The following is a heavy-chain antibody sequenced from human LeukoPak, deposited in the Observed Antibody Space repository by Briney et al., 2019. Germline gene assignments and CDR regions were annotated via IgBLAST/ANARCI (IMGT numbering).Heavy chain of an antibody. CDR2: INPSGGST. J-gene: IGHJ4*02. D-gene: IGHD6-19*01. Sequence: ASVKVSCKASGYIFTSYYMHWVRQAPGQGLEWMGIINPSGGSTTFAQKFQGRVTMTRDASTSTVYLELSSLRSEDTAVYYCARSRSSGWHDFWGQGTLVIVSS. CDR3: ARSRSSGWHDF. CDR1: GYIFTSYY. V-gene: IGHV1-46*01.